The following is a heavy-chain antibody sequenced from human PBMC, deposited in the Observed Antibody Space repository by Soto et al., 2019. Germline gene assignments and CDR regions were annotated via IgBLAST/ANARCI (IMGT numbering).Heavy chain of an antibody. J-gene: IGHJ4*02. CDR2: INPGDSET. V-gene: IGHV5-51*01. CDR3: ARRRYNNGWYTDY. CDR1: GYSFTSYW. D-gene: IGHD6-19*01. Sequence: PGESLKISCKGSGYSFTSYWIGWVRQMPGKGLEWMGIINPGDSETRYSPSFQGQVTISADKSISTAYLQWSSLKASDTAIYYCARRRYNNGWYTDYWGQGTLVTVYS.